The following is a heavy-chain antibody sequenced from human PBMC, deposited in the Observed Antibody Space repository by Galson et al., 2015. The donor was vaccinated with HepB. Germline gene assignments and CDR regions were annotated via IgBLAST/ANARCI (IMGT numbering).Heavy chain of an antibody. Sequence: SVKVSCKASGGTFSSYTISWVRQAPGQGLEWMGRIIPILGIANYAQKLQGRVTITADKSTSTAYMELSSLRSEDTAVYYCASQNGYKRGSDAFDIWGQGTMVTVSS. J-gene: IGHJ3*02. CDR2: IIPILGIA. CDR3: ASQNGYKRGSDAFDI. V-gene: IGHV1-69*02. D-gene: IGHD5-24*01. CDR1: GGTFSSYT.